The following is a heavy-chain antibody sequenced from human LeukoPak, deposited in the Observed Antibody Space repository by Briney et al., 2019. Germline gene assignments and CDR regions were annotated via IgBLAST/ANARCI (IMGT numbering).Heavy chain of an antibody. CDR3: ARQELETRNFDN. Sequence: SETLSLTCTISGGSVSDYYWSWIRQSPGKGLEWIGYIYHTGSTSYSPSPKSRVTISADTSQNQFSLKLSSVTAADTAVYYCARQELETRNFDNWGQGTLVTVSS. J-gene: IGHJ4*02. D-gene: IGHD1-26*01. CDR1: GGSVSDYY. V-gene: IGHV4-59*02. CDR2: IYHTGST.